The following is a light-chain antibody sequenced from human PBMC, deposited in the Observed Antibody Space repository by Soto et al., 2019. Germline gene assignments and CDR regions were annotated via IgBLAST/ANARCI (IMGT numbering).Light chain of an antibody. CDR2: DVS. Sequence: QSVLTQPASVSGSPGQSITISCTGTSSDVGGYNYVSWYQQHPGKAPKLMIYDVSNRPSGVSNRFSGSKSGNTASLTISGLKAEDEADYYCSSYTSSSTHLFGGGTKLTVL. CDR3: SSYTSSSTHL. V-gene: IGLV2-14*01. CDR1: SSDVGGYNY. J-gene: IGLJ2*01.